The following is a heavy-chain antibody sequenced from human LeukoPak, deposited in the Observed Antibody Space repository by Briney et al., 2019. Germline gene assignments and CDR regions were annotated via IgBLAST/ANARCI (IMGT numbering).Heavy chain of an antibody. Sequence: PGGSLRLSCAASGFTFSDYYMSWIRQPPGKGLEWIGEIYHSGNTNYNPSLKSRVTISVDKSKNQLSLKLTSVTAADTAFYYCARDVGARLSGYWGQGTLVTVSS. CDR3: ARDVGARLSGY. D-gene: IGHD6-6*01. CDR2: IYHSGNT. CDR1: GFTFSDYY. J-gene: IGHJ4*02. V-gene: IGHV4-34*01.